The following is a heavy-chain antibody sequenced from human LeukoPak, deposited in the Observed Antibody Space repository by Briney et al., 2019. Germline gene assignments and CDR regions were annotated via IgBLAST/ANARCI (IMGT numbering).Heavy chain of an antibody. D-gene: IGHD6-19*01. CDR2: ISSSGSTI. J-gene: IGHJ4*02. CDR3: ARDRSQWLASYFFDY. Sequence: GGSLRLSCAASGFTFSSYDMNRVRQAPGKGLEWVSHISSSGSTIYYADSVKGRFTISRDNAKNSLYLQMNSLRAEDTAVYYCARDRSQWLASYFFDYWGQGTLVTVSS. CDR1: GFTFSSYD. V-gene: IGHV3-48*03.